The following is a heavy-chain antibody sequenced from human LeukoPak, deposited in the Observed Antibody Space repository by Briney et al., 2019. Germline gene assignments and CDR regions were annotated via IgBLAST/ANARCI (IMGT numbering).Heavy chain of an antibody. J-gene: IGHJ4*02. CDR1: GGSFSGYY. D-gene: IGHD6-19*01. Sequence: SETLSLTCAVYGGSFSGYYWSWIRQPPGKGLEWIGEINHSGSTNYNPSLKSRVTISVDTSKNQFSPKLSSVTAADTAVYYCARGRVSSGWYRDYWGQGTLVTVSS. V-gene: IGHV4-34*01. CDR3: ARGRVSSGWYRDY. CDR2: INHSGST.